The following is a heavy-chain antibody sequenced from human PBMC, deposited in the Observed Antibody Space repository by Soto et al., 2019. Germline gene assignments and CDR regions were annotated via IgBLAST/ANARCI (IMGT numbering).Heavy chain of an antibody. CDR1: GGTFSSYA. CDR3: ARTVVVSGIQYYYYYGLDV. Sequence: SSVKVSCKASGGTFSSYAIIWVRQAPGQGLEWMGRIIPMFETANYAQKFQGRVTITADKSTSTAYMELSSLRSEDTAVYYCARTVVVSGIQYYYYYGLDVWGQGTTVTVSS. D-gene: IGHD2-21*02. V-gene: IGHV1-69*06. J-gene: IGHJ6*02. CDR2: IIPMFETA.